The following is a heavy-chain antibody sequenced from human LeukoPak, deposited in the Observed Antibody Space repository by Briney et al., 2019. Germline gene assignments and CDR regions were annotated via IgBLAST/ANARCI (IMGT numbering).Heavy chain of an antibody. J-gene: IGHJ5*01. V-gene: IGHV3-7*05. CDR1: GFTLSSYW. Sequence: GGSLRLSCAASGFTLSSYWMTWVRRAPGKGLEWVANIKQDGSETYYVDSVKGRFTISRDNAKNSLYLQMNSLRAEDTAVYYCARGRGPDSWGQGTLVTVSS. D-gene: IGHD3-10*01. CDR3: ARGRGPDS. CDR2: IKQDGSET.